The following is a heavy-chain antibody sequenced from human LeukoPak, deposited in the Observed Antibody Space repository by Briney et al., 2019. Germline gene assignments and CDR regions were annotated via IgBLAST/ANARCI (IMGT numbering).Heavy chain of an antibody. J-gene: IGHJ6*02. CDR2: ISYDGSNK. V-gene: IGHV3-30*18. Sequence: PGGSLRLSCAASGFTFSSYGMHWVRQAPGKGLEWVAVISYDGSNKYYADSVKGRFTISRDNSKNTLYLQMNSLRAEDTAVYYCAKEFGGTGTTGTSYYYYYYGMDVWGQGTTVTVSS. CDR3: AKEFGGTGTTGTSYYYYYYGMDV. D-gene: IGHD1-1*01. CDR1: GFTFSSYG.